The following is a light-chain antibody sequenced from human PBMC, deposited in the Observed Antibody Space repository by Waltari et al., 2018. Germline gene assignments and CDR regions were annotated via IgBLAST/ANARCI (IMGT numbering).Light chain of an antibody. CDR2: DAS. CDR1: QSITSN. Sequence: EILMTQAPVTLSVSPGERATLSCRASQSITSNLAWYQQKPGQALRLLIYDASTRAPSTPARFRGSGSGTEFTLTISSLQSEDYAVYSCQQYNHWPPITFGQGTRLEIK. J-gene: IGKJ5*01. CDR3: QQYNHWPPIT. V-gene: IGKV3-15*01.